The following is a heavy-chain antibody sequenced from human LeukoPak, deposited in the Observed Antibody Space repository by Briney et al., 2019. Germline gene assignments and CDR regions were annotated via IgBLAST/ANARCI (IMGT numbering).Heavy chain of an antibody. J-gene: IGHJ4*02. Sequence: GGSLRLSCAASGFTFSSYCMHWVRQVPGKGLAWVSCIDSDGSSTIYADSVKGRFTISRDNAKNTLYLQMNSLRAEDTAVYYCARGYYGPDYWGQGALVTVSS. CDR3: ARGYYGPDY. CDR2: IDSDGSST. V-gene: IGHV3-74*01. D-gene: IGHD3-16*01. CDR1: GFTFSSYC.